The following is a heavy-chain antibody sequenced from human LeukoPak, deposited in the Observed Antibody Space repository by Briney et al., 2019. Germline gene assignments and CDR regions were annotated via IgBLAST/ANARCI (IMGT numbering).Heavy chain of an antibody. CDR1: VGSLSIYY. CDR3: ARDGDMQKFDC. Sequence: PSETLSLTRMVSVGSLSIYYWSWIRQPPGKGLEWIGYIYYSGSTNYNPSVKSRVTISIDTSNNQFSLKLSSVTAADTAVYYCARDGDMQKFDCWGQGTLVT. V-gene: IGHV4-59*01. J-gene: IGHJ4*01. D-gene: IGHD7-27*01. CDR2: IYYSGST.